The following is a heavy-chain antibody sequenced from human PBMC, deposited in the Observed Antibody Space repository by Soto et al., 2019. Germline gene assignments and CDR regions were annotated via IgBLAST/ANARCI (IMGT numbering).Heavy chain of an antibody. J-gene: IGHJ5*02. V-gene: IGHV3-33*06. CDR1: GFTFSSYG. CDR2: IWYDGSNK. Sequence: QVQLVESGGGVVQPGRSLRLSCAASGFTFSSYGMHWVRQAPGKGLEWVAVIWYDGSNKYYADSVKGRFTISRDNSKNTLYMQMNSLRAEDTAVYYCAKGSDEKPRVNWFDPWGQGTLVTVSS. CDR3: AKGSDEKPRVNWFDP. D-gene: IGHD2-21*02.